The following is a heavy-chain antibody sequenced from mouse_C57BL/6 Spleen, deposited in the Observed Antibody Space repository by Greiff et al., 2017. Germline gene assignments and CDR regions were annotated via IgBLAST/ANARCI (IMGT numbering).Heavy chain of an antibody. V-gene: IGHV1-82*01. CDR1: GYAFSSSW. CDR3: ARGARGEYYFDY. CDR2: IYPGDGDT. Sequence: VQLVESGPELVKPGASVKISCKASGYAFSSSWMNWVKQRPGKGLEWIGRIYPGDGDTNYNGKFKGKATLTADKSSSTAYMQLRSLTSEDSAVYFCARGARGEYYFDYWGQGTTLTVSS. J-gene: IGHJ2*01.